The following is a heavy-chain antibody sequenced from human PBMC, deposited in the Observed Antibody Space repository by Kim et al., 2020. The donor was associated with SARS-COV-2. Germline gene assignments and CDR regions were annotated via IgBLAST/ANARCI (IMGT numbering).Heavy chain of an antibody. Sequence: GGSLRLSCAASGFTFSSYWMHWVRQAPGKGLVWVSRINSDGSSTSYADSVKGRFTISRDNAKNTLYLQMNSLRAEDTAVYYCRTLYYDILTGYNPGAFDIWGQGTMVTVSS. CDR2: INSDGSST. D-gene: IGHD3-9*01. CDR1: GFTFSSYW. V-gene: IGHV3-74*01. J-gene: IGHJ3*02. CDR3: RTLYYDILTGYNPGAFDI.